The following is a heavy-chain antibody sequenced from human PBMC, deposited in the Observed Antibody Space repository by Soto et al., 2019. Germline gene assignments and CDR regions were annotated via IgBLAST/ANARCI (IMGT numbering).Heavy chain of an antibody. CDR1: GGSISSGGYS. Sequence: SETLSLTCAVSGGSISSGGYSWSWIRQPPGKGLEWIGYIYHSGSTYYNPSLKSRVTISVDRSKNQFSLKLSSVTAADTAVYSCARGMVVPAANFLINWFDPWGQGTLVTVSS. D-gene: IGHD2-2*01. J-gene: IGHJ5*02. V-gene: IGHV4-30-2*01. CDR3: ARGMVVPAANFLINWFDP. CDR2: IYHSGST.